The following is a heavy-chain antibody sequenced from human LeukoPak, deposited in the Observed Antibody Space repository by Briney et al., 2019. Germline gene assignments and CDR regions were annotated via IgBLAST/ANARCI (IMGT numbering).Heavy chain of an antibody. V-gene: IGHV3-23*01. D-gene: IGHD1-26*01. CDR2: ISGGGGST. CDR3: AKGGKWDVTPFDY. J-gene: IGHJ4*02. Sequence: GGSLRLSCAASGFTFTSYSMNWVRQAPGKGLEWVSTISGGGGSTCYADSVKGRFTISRDNSKNTLYLQVNSLRAEDTAVYYCAKGGKWDVTPFDYWGQGTLVTVSS. CDR1: GFTFTSYS.